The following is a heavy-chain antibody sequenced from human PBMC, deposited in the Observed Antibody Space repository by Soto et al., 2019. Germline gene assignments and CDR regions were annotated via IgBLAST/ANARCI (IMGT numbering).Heavy chain of an antibody. CDR1: GFAFSSYA. CDR2: ISGSGGSI. J-gene: IGHJ4*02. V-gene: IGHV3-23*01. CDR3: ARDLVGYCSSTSCYTLDY. Sequence: GGSLRLSCAASGFAFSSYAMSWVRQAPGKGLEWVSAISGSGGSIYYADSVKGRFTISRDNSKNTLYLQMNSLRAEDTAVYYCARDLVGYCSSTSCYTLDYWGQGTLVTVSS. D-gene: IGHD2-2*02.